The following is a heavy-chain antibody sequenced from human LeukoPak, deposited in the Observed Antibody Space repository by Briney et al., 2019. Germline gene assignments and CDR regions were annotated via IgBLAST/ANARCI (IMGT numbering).Heavy chain of an antibody. Sequence: SETLSLTCTVSGGSISSYYWSWLRQPPGEGLEWIGYIYYSGSTNYNPSLKSRVTISVDTSKNQFCLKLSSVTAADTAVYYCAAGAAQGAFDIWGQGTMVTVSS. CDR1: GGSISSYY. V-gene: IGHV4-59*01. D-gene: IGHD1-26*01. J-gene: IGHJ3*02. CDR3: AAGAAQGAFDI. CDR2: IYYSGST.